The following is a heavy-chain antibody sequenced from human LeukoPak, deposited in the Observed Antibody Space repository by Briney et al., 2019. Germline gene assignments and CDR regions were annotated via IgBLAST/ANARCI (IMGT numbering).Heavy chain of an antibody. V-gene: IGHV3-33*01. CDR1: GFAFSSYG. Sequence: GGSLRLSCAASGFAFSSYGMDWVRQAPGKGLEWVAVIWYDGSNKYYADSVKGRFTISRDNSKNTLYLQMNSLRAEDTAVYYCARVHPVTTRVADYWGQGTLVTVSS. CDR3: ARVHPVTTRVADY. D-gene: IGHD4-17*01. J-gene: IGHJ4*02. CDR2: IWYDGSNK.